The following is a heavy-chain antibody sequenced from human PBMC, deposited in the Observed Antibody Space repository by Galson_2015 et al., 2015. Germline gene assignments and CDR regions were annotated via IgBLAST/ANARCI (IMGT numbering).Heavy chain of an antibody. D-gene: IGHD5-18*01. J-gene: IGHJ4*03. CDR2: ISSSSSTI. V-gene: IGHV3-48*02. CDR3: AREELSGYNYDTYYFDS. Sequence: SLRLSCAASGFTFSTYSMNWVRQAPGKGLEWVSYISSSSSTIYYADSVKGRFTISRDNAKNSLYLQMNTLRDEDTAVYFCAREELSGYNYDTYYFDSWGQGTMVTVSS. CDR1: GFTFSTYS.